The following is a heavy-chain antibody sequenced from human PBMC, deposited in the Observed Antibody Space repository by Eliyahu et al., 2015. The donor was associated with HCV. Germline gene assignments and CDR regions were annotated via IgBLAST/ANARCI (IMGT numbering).Heavy chain of an antibody. Sequence: EVQLVESGGGLVQPGRSLRLSCXASGFXFGDYAMSWFXQAPGKGLEWVGFIRSKAYGGTTEYAASVKGRFTISRDDSKSIAYLQMNSLKTEDTAVYYCTHYDSTNAFDMWGQGTMVTVSS. CDR3: THYDSTNAFDM. CDR2: IRSKAYGGTT. CDR1: GFXFGDYA. D-gene: IGHD3-3*01. V-gene: IGHV3-49*03. J-gene: IGHJ3*02.